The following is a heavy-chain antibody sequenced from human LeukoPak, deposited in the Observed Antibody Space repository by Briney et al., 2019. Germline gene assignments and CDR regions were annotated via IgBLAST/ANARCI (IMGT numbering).Heavy chain of an antibody. J-gene: IGHJ4*02. CDR3: ARAGRSGSFDY. D-gene: IGHD1-26*01. CDR1: GYSIRTSHY. Sequence: SETLSLTCTVSGYSIRTSHYWGWIRQSPGRGLEWIGNIYRSGTTYYNPSLKSRVTISMDTSKNQFSLKLSSVTAADTAVYYCARAGRSGSFDYWGQGTLVTVSS. CDR2: IYRSGTT. V-gene: IGHV4-38-2*02.